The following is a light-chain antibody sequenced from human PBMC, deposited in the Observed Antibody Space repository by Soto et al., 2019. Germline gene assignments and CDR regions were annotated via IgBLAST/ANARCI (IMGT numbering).Light chain of an antibody. CDR3: QQYGSAPWT. J-gene: IGKJ1*01. Sequence: EIELTQSPGTLSLSPGERATLSCRASQSFSSSYLVWYQQKPGQTPRRLIYGASSSATGMPDRFSGSGAGTALSPTISRLEPEDFAVYYCQQYGSAPWTFGQGTKVDIK. CDR1: QSFSSSY. V-gene: IGKV3-20*01. CDR2: GAS.